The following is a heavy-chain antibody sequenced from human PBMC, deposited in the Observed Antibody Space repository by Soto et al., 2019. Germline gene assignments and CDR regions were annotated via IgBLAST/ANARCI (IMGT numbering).Heavy chain of an antibody. V-gene: IGHV3-21*01. CDR3: ARVGGGYQLLHAFDI. J-gene: IGHJ3*02. Sequence: GGSLRLFCAASGFTFSSYSMNWVRQAPGKGLEWVSSISSSSSYIYYADSVKGRFTISRDNAKNSLYLQMNSLRAEDTAVYYCARVGGGYQLLHAFDIWGQGTMVPVSS. CDR1: GFTFSSYS. D-gene: IGHD2-2*01. CDR2: ISSSSSYI.